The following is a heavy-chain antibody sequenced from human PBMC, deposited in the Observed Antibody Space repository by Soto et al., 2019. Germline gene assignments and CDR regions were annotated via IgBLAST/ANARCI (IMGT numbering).Heavy chain of an antibody. Sequence: QVQLVQSGAEVKKPGSSVKVSCKASGGTFSSYAISWVRQAPGQGLEWMGGIIPIFGTANYAQKFQGRVTITADESTSTAYMELSSLRSEDTAVYYCARDLRPSGPQTKRYCSSTSCYAEEGFDPWGQGTLVTVSS. CDR3: ARDLRPSGPQTKRYCSSTSCYAEEGFDP. J-gene: IGHJ5*02. V-gene: IGHV1-69*01. CDR2: IIPIFGTA. D-gene: IGHD2-2*01. CDR1: GGTFSSYA.